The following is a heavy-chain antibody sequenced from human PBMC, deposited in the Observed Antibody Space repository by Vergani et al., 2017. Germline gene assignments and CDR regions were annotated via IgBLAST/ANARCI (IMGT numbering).Heavy chain of an antibody. Sequence: QVQLVQSGAEVKKPGASVKVSCKASGYTFTSYYMHWVRQAPGQGLEWMGWINPNSGGTNYAQKFQGRVTMTRDTSISTAYMELSRLRSDDTAVYYCAREVHHSSGYYYHFDYWGQGTLVTVSS. V-gene: IGHV1-2*02. D-gene: IGHD3-22*01. CDR1: GYTFTSYY. CDR2: INPNSGGT. CDR3: AREVHHSSGYYYHFDY. J-gene: IGHJ4*02.